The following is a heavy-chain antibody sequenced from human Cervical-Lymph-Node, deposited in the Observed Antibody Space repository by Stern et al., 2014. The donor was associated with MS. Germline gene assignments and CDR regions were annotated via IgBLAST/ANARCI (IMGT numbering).Heavy chain of an antibody. CDR1: GDTFTSYG. CDR2: ISAYNGNT. Sequence: QVQLVQSGAEVKRPGAAVKVSCKASGDTFTSYGFTWVRQAPGQGLEWMGGISAYNGNTNYAQNLQGRVTMTTDTSTSTAYMELRSLRSDDTAVYYCARGAYSSSSLGDNWGQGTLVTVSS. J-gene: IGHJ4*02. V-gene: IGHV1-18*01. D-gene: IGHD6-6*01. CDR3: ARGAYSSSSLGDN.